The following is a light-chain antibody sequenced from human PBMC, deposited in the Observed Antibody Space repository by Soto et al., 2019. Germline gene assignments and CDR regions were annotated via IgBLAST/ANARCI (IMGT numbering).Light chain of an antibody. V-gene: IGKV1-5*03. CDR2: QAS. CDR1: QSLNKW. Sequence: DIQMTQSPSTLSASVGDRVTITCRASQSLNKWLAWYQQKPGKAPKLLIYQASNLEDGVPSRFSGSGSGTEFTLTINGLQPDDFATYFCQQYDMFPLTFGGGTKVDIK. CDR3: QQYDMFPLT. J-gene: IGKJ4*01.